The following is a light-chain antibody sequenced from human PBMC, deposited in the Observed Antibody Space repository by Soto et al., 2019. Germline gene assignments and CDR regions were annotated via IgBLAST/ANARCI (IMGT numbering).Light chain of an antibody. CDR1: QMVRSSH. Sequence: ESVLTHSPGTLSLSPGERATLSCRASQMVRSSHLAWYQQMPGQAARLLIYGASSRATGIPDRFSGSGSGTDFTLTISSLEHEDFAVYYCQQRNDWRRGTFGQGTRLEIK. CDR3: QQRNDWRRGT. V-gene: IGKV3D-20*02. J-gene: IGKJ5*01. CDR2: GAS.